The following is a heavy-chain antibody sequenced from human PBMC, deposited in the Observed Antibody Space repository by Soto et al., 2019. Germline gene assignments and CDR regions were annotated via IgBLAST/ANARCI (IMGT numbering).Heavy chain of an antibody. CDR2: ISGSGGST. D-gene: IGHD4-17*01. Sequence: GGSLRLSCAASGFTFSSYAMSWVRQAPGKGLEWVSAISGSGGSTYYADSVKGRFTISRDNSKNTLYLQMNSLRAEDTAVYYCAKESAFSDYGGNEHFDYWGQGTLVTVSS. V-gene: IGHV3-23*01. CDR1: GFTFSSYA. J-gene: IGHJ4*02. CDR3: AKESAFSDYGGNEHFDY.